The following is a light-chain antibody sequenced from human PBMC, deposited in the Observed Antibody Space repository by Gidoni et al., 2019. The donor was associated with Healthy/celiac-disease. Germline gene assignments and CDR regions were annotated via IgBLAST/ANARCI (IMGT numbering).Light chain of an antibody. Sequence: DITLTQSPSSLSASVGDRVTITCRASQSIRSYLNWYQQKPGKAPKLLIYAASSLHSGVPSRFSGSGSGTDFTLTISSLQPEDFATYYCQQSYSTLLTFGGGTKVEIK. J-gene: IGKJ4*01. CDR3: QQSYSTLLT. V-gene: IGKV1-39*01. CDR1: QSIRSY. CDR2: AAS.